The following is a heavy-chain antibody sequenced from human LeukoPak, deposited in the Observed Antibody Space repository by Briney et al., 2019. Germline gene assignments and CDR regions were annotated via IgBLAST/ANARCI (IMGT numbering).Heavy chain of an antibody. Sequence: GGSLRLSCAASGFIFKDFRMIWVRRAPGKGLEWVANIKQDGSEKYYVDSVKGRFTISRDNAKNSLYLQMNTLRAEDTAMYYCAKDAQPRSRWFDPWGQGTLVTVSS. D-gene: IGHD3-16*01. J-gene: IGHJ5*02. CDR3: AKDAQPRSRWFDP. CDR1: GFIFKDFR. V-gene: IGHV3-7*03. CDR2: IKQDGSEK.